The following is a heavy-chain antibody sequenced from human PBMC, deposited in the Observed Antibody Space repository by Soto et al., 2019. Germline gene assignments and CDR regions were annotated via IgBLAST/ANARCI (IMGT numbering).Heavy chain of an antibody. CDR1: GYTFTGYY. Sequence: ASVKVSCKASGYTFTGYYMHWVRQAPGQGLEWMGWINPNSGGTNYAQNFRGWVTMTRDTSISTAYMELSRLRSDDTAVYYCARTHCSSTRCYVGSWDYWGQGTLVTVSS. V-gene: IGHV1-2*04. J-gene: IGHJ4*02. CDR2: INPNSGGT. CDR3: ARTHCSSTRCYVGSWDY. D-gene: IGHD2-2*01.